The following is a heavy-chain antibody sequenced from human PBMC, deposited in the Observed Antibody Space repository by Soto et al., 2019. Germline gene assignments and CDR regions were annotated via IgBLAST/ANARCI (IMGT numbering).Heavy chain of an antibody. Sequence: QVQLQQWGAGLLKPSETLSLTCAVYGGSFSGYYWSWIRQPPGKGLEWMGEINHSGSTNYNPSLKSRVTISVDTSKNQFSLKLSSVTAADTAVYYCARGRLNDGNHTGYYYGMDVWGQGTTVTVSS. CDR2: INHSGST. D-gene: IGHD2-8*02. CDR1: GGSFSGYY. V-gene: IGHV4-34*01. CDR3: ARGRLNDGNHTGYYYGMDV. J-gene: IGHJ6*02.